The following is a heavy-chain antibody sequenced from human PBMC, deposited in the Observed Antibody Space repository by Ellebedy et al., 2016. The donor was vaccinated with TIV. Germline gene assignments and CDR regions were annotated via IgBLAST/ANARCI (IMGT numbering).Heavy chain of an antibody. V-gene: IGHV3-74*01. D-gene: IGHD4-11*01. J-gene: IGHJ5*02. CDR1: GFTFGRYW. Sequence: GESLKISXVSSGFTFGRYWMHWVRQVPGNKLGWVSRIKSDGSGTTYADSGKGRFTTSRDNARNTLYLQMNSRRGEDTAVYFCARDRGDYSISGPWGQGTLVTVSS. CDR2: IKSDGSGT. CDR3: ARDRGDYSISGP.